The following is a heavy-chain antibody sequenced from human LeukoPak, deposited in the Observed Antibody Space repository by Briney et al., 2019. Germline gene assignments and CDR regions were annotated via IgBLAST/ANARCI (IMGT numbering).Heavy chain of an antibody. Sequence: ASVKVSCKASGYTFTSYGISWVRQAPGQGLEWMGWISAYNGNTNYAQELQGRVTMTTDTSTSTAYMELRSLRSDDTAVYYCARRGDFWSGYYRGYFDYWGQGTLVTVSS. V-gene: IGHV1-18*01. CDR3: ARRGDFWSGYYRGYFDY. J-gene: IGHJ4*02. CDR1: GYTFTSYG. D-gene: IGHD3-3*01. CDR2: ISAYNGNT.